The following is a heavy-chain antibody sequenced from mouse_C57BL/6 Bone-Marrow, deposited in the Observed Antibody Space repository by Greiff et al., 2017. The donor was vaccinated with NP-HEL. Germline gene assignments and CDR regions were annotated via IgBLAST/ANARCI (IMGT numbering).Heavy chain of an antibody. CDR2: IDTANGNT. CDR1: GFTFKNNY. Sequence: EVQLQQSVAELVRPGASVKLSCTASGFTFKNNYMHWVKQSPEQGLEWIGRIDTANGNTKYDQKFQGKATITADTSSNTAYLQLSSLTSEDTAIYYCSRSRGGYYVFDYWGQGTTLTVSS. D-gene: IGHD2-3*01. CDR3: SRSRGGYYVFDY. V-gene: IGHV14-3*01. J-gene: IGHJ2*01.